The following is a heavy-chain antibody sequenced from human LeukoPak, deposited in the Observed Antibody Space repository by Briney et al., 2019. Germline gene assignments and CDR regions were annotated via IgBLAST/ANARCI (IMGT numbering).Heavy chain of an antibody. D-gene: IGHD1-14*01. CDR1: GGSFSGYY. J-gene: IGHJ6*02. V-gene: IGHV4-34*01. CDR2: INHSGST. CDR3: AREPYYYYYGMDV. Sequence: SETLSLTCAVYGGSFSGYYWSWIRQPPGKGLEWIGEINHSGSTNYNPSLKSRVTISVDTSKNQFSLKLSSVTAADTAVYYCAREPYYYYYGMDVWGQGTTVTVSS.